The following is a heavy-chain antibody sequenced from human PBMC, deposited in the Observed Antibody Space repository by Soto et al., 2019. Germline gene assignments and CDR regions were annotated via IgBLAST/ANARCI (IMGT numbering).Heavy chain of an antibody. Sequence: QVQLQESGPGLVKPSETLSLICAVSGGSVTGDHYHWRWIRQPPGEGLEWIGYILYSGNTNYNPPLQSRVAISIDTSKNQFSLKLSSVTTADTAVYYWAGYIEGFCGRGSWGQGNLVTFSS. CDR1: GGSVTGDHYH. V-gene: IGHV4-61*01. D-gene: IGHD2-15*01. CDR3: AGYIEGFCGRGS. CDR2: ILYSGNT. J-gene: IGHJ4*02.